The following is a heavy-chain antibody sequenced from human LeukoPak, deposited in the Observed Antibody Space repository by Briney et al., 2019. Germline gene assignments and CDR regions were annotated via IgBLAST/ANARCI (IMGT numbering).Heavy chain of an antibody. CDR2: ISSSSTYI. V-gene: IGHV3-21*01. CDR1: GFTFSSYS. J-gene: IGHJ6*02. Sequence: GGSLRLSCAVSGFTFSSYSMNWVRQAPGKGLEWVSSISSSSTYIYYADSVKGRFTISRDNAKNSLYLQMNSLRAEDTAVYHCARLRGSITMVRGLIAYGMDVWGQGTTVTVSS. CDR3: ARLRGSITMVRGLIAYGMDV. D-gene: IGHD3-10*01.